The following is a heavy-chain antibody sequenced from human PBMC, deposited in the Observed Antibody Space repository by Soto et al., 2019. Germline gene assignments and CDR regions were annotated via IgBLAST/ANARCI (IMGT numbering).Heavy chain of an antibody. V-gene: IGHV4-34*01. CDR3: ARGVGGYSYGGLDS. D-gene: IGHD5-18*01. CDR2: INHSGST. J-gene: IGHJ5*01. Sequence: QVQLQQWGAGLLKPSETLSLTCAVYGGSFSDHYWSWIRQTPGKGREWIGEINHSGSTNYNPSFKRRVTISVDTSKNQFSLYLSSVTAAGTAVIACARGVGGYSYGGLDSWGQGTLVTVSA. CDR1: GGSFSDHY.